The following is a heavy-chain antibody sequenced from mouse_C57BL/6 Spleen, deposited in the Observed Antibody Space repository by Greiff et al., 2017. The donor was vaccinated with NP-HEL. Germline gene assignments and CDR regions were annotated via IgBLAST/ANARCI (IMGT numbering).Heavy chain of an antibody. CDR1: GFNIKDYY. CDR3: ARNYGYDMDFDV. J-gene: IGHJ1*03. Sequence: VQLQQPGAELVKPGASVKLSCTASGFNIKDYYMHWVKQRTEQGLEWIGRIDPEDGETKYAPKFPGKATIQADTSSNTADLQLSSLTSEDTAVYYCARNYGYDMDFDVWGTGTTVTVSS. D-gene: IGHD2-2*01. CDR2: IDPEDGET. V-gene: IGHV14-2*01.